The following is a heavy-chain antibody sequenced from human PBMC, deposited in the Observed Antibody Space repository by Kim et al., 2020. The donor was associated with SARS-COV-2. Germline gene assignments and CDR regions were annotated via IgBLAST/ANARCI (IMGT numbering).Heavy chain of an antibody. Sequence: GGSLRLSCAASGFTFSSYAMHWVRQAPGKGLEYVSAISSNGGSTYYANSVKGRFTISRDNSKNTLYLQMGSLRAEDMAVYYCARGVNYDFWSGSLGYFDL. CDR1: GFTFSSYA. CDR3: ARGVNYDFWSGSLGYFDL. J-gene: IGHJ2*01. CDR2: ISSNGGST. D-gene: IGHD3-3*01. V-gene: IGHV3-64*01.